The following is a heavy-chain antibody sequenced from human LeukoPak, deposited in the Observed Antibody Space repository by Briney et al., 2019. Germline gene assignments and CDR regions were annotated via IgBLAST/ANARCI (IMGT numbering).Heavy chain of an antibody. V-gene: IGHV3-66*01. CDR1: GFTVTSNH. D-gene: IGHD6-6*01. Sequence: GGSLRLSCAASGFTVTSNHMNWVRQAPAKGLEWVSIIYTGGTTHYADSLKDRFTISRDDSINTLYLQMNSLRAEDTAVYYCARDSSSYYFDYWGQGTLVTVSS. CDR3: ARDSSSYYFDY. CDR2: IYTGGTT. J-gene: IGHJ4*02.